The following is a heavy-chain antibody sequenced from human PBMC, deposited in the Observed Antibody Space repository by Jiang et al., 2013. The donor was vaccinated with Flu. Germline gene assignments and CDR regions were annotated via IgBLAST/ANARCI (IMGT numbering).Heavy chain of an antibody. J-gene: IGHJ3*01. CDR2: ITWNSGKV. CDR3: VRDVASGGWSGFDL. V-gene: IGHV3-9*01. CDR1: GFIFDHYA. D-gene: IGHD2-15*01. Sequence: SGGGLAQPGRSLRLSCEVSGFIFDHYAMHWVRQIPGKGPEWVAGITWNSGKVAYGGSMKGRFTISRDNAKNSLYLQMSALRTEDTALYYCVRDVASGGWSGFDLWGQGTMVSVSS.